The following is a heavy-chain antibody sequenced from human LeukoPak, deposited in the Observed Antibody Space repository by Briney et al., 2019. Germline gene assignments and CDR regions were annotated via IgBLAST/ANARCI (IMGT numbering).Heavy chain of an antibody. CDR3: ARDRSGCSSTSCYRGLIDY. Sequence: PGGSLRLSCAASGFTFSSYAMSWVRQAPGKGLEWVSAISGSGGSTYHADSVKGRFTISRDNSKNTLYLQMNSLRAEDTAVYYCARDRSGCSSTSCYRGLIDYWGQGTLVTVSS. V-gene: IGHV3-23*01. CDR1: GFTFSSYA. D-gene: IGHD2-2*01. CDR2: ISGSGGST. J-gene: IGHJ4*02.